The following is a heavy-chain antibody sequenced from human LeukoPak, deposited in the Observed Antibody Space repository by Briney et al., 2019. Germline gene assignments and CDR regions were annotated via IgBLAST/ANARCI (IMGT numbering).Heavy chain of an antibody. CDR3: ARHITVTYDAFDL. D-gene: IGHD6-19*01. V-gene: IGHV4-59*08. CDR1: GGSISRYY. J-gene: IGHJ3*01. Sequence: PSETLSLTCTVSGGSISRYYWSWIRQAPGKGLEWIGYIYYSGSTSYNPSLKSRVTISLDTSKSQFSLKLTSVTAADTAVYYCARHITVTYDAFDLWGRGTMVTVSS. CDR2: IYYSGST.